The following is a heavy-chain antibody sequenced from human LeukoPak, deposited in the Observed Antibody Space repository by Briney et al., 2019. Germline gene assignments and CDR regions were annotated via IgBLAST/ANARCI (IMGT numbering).Heavy chain of an antibody. V-gene: IGHV3-30*18. CDR3: AKEGGYDTYYYYGMDV. D-gene: IGHD5-12*01. Sequence: GGSLRLSCAASGFTFSSYGMHWVRQAPGKGLEWVAVISYDGSNKYYADSVKGRFTISRDNSKNTLYLQMNSLRAEDTAVYYCAKEGGYDTYYYYGMDVWGQGTTVTVSS. CDR1: GFTFSSYG. CDR2: ISYDGSNK. J-gene: IGHJ6*02.